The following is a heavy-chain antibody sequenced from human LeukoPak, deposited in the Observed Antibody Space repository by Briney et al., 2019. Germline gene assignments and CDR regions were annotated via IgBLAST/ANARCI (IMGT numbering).Heavy chain of an antibody. CDR2: INPNSGGT. CDR3: ARDQYYYDSSGYSVSDY. CDR1: GYTFTGYY. V-gene: IGHV1-2*06. Sequence: ASVKVSCKASGYTFTGYYMHWVRQAPGQGLEWMGRINPNSGGTNYAQKFQGRVTMTRDTSISTVYMELSRLRSDDTAVYYCARDQYYYDSSGYSVSDYWGQGTLVTVSS. J-gene: IGHJ4*02. D-gene: IGHD3-22*01.